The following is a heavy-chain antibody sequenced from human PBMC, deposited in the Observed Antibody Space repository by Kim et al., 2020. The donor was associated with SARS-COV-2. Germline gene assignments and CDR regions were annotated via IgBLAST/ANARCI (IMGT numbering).Heavy chain of an antibody. J-gene: IGHJ5*02. CDR1: GFTFSSYS. CDR2: ISSSSSYI. D-gene: IGHD6-13*01. V-gene: IGHV3-21*01. Sequence: GGSLRLSCAASGFTFSSYSMNWVRQAPGKGLEWVSSISSSSSYIYYADSVKGRFTISRDNAKNSLYLQMNSLRAEDTAVYYCARKAAVPRSERWFDPWGQGTLVTVSS. CDR3: ARKAAVPRSERWFDP.